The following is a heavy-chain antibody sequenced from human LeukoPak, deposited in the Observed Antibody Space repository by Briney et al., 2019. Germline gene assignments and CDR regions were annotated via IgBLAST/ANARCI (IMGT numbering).Heavy chain of an antibody. CDR3: ARETGSYYFDY. V-gene: IGHV4-59*01. J-gene: IGHJ4*02. CDR1: GGSISSYY. CDR2: IYYSGNT. Sequence: SETLSLTCTVSGGSISSYYWSWIRQPPGKGLEWIGYIYYSGNTNYNPSLKSRVTISVDTSKNQFSLKLSSVTAADTAVYYCARETGSYYFDYWGQGTLVTVPS.